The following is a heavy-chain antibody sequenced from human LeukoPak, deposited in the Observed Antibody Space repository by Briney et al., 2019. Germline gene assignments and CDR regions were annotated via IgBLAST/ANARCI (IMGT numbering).Heavy chain of an antibody. V-gene: IGHV3-48*04. CDR3: ARGPGSGHYFDY. CDR2: ISSSSGTI. J-gene: IGHJ4*02. CDR1: GFTFSTSP. Sequence: HPGGSLRLSCAASGFTFSTSPMNWVRQAPGKGPEWVSYISSSSGTIYYADSVKGRFTISRDNAENSLYLQMNSLRAEDTAVYYCARGPGSGHYFDYWGQGTLVAVSS. D-gene: IGHD2-15*01.